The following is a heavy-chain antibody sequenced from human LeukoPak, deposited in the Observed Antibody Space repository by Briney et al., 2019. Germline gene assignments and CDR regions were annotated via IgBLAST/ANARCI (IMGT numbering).Heavy chain of an antibody. CDR2: ISSSSSYI. V-gene: IGHV3-21*01. CDR3: ARDKPRGYSSGWYWVGSPFDY. CDR1: GFTFSSYS. D-gene: IGHD6-19*01. J-gene: IGHJ4*02. Sequence: PGGSLRLSCAASGFTFSSYSMNWVRQAPGKGLEWVSSISSSSSYIYYADSVKGRFTISRDNAKNSLYLQMNSLRAEDTAVYYCARDKPRGYSSGWYWVGSPFDYWGQGTLVTVSS.